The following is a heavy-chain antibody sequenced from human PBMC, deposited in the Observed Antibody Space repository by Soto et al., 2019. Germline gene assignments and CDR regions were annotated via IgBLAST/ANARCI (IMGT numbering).Heavy chain of an antibody. CDR1: GYTFTSYY. D-gene: IGHD6-13*01. CDR3: AREAAVHYYYYGMDA. Sequence: ASVKVSCKASGYTFTSYYMHWVRQAPGQGLEWMGIINPSGGSTSYAQKFQGRVTMTRDTSTSTVYMELSSLRSEDTAVYYCAREAAVHYYYYGMDAWGQGTTVTVSS. V-gene: IGHV1-46*01. J-gene: IGHJ6*02. CDR2: INPSGGST.